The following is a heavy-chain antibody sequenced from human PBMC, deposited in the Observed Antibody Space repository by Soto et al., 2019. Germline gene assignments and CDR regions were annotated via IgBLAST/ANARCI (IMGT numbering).Heavy chain of an antibody. Sequence: PGGSLRLSCAASGFTLGSYWMSWVRQAPGKGLEWVANIKQDGSEKYYVDSVKGRFTISRDTAKSSLYLQLNSLRAEDTAVYYCAREYGSSYSPRYYGMDVWGQGTTVTVSS. V-gene: IGHV3-7*05. CDR3: AREYGSSYSPRYYGMDV. D-gene: IGHD6-13*01. CDR2: IKQDGSEK. CDR1: GFTLGSYW. J-gene: IGHJ6*02.